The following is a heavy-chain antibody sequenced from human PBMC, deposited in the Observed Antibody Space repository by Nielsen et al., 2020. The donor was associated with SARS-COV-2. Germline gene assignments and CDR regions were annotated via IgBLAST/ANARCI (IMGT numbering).Heavy chain of an antibody. Sequence: GESLKISCAASGFTFSRYGMHWVRQVPGKGLEWVAHISYDGSHKYYADSVKGRFIIPRDNSKNTLYLQMNSLTTEDTAVYYCAKAHPVCDGDCSSIYYFYGMDVWGQGTTVTVSS. V-gene: IGHV3-30*18. CDR2: ISYDGSHK. D-gene: IGHD2-21*02. J-gene: IGHJ6*02. CDR1: GFTFSRYG. CDR3: AKAHPVCDGDCSSIYYFYGMDV.